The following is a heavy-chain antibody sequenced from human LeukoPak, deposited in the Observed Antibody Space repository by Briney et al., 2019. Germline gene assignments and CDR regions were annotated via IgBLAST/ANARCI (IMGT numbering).Heavy chain of an antibody. CDR1: GFTFSSYA. CDR2: ISYDGSNK. D-gene: IGHD2-15*01. Sequence: GRSLRLSCAASGFTFSSYAMLWVRQAPGKGLEWVAVISYDGSNKYYADSVKGRFTISRDNSKNTLYLQMNSLRAEDTAVYYCASQPPWWYLTWGQGTLVTVSS. J-gene: IGHJ5*02. V-gene: IGHV3-30-3*01. CDR3: ASQPPWWYLT.